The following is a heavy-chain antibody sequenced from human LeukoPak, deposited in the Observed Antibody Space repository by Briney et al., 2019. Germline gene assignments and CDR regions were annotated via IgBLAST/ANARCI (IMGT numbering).Heavy chain of an antibody. V-gene: IGHV3-21*04. CDR2: ISSSGRDI. CDR1: GFIFSSYG. D-gene: IGHD2-2*01. CDR3: AREGYCSTTSCAYGMDV. Sequence: GGSLRLSCAASGFIFSSYGLNWGRQAPGRGLEWVSSISSSGRDIFYADSVKGRFTISRDNAKDSLYLQMNSLRAEDTAFYYCAREGYCSTTSCAYGMDVWGQGTTVTVSS. J-gene: IGHJ6*02.